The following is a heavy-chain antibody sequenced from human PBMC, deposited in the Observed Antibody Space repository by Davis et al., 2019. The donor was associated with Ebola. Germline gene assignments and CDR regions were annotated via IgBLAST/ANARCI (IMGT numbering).Heavy chain of an antibody. Sequence: SETLSLTCAVYGGSFSGYYWSWIRQPPGKGLEWIGEINHSGSTNYNPSLKSRVTISVDTSKNQFSLRLSSVTAADTAVYFCARDAGYSSSWFETWGQGTLVTVSS. V-gene: IGHV4-34*01. CDR3: ARDAGYSSSWFET. CDR2: INHSGST. CDR1: GGSFSGYY. J-gene: IGHJ5*02. D-gene: IGHD6-13*01.